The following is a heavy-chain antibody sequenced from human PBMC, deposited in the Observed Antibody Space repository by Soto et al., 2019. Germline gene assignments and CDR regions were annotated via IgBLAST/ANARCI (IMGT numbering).Heavy chain of an antibody. Sequence: ASVKVSCKASGYNFTSYYMHWVRQAPGQGLEWMGIIDPSGGSTSYVQKFQGRVSMTRDTSTSTVHMDLNSLRSEDTAVYYCARDLTGGPTYYDFWSGYSPVDYWGLGTLVTVS. CDR3: ARDLTGGPTYYDFWSGYSPVDY. CDR1: GYNFTSYY. V-gene: IGHV1-46*03. J-gene: IGHJ4*02. CDR2: IDPSGGST. D-gene: IGHD3-3*01.